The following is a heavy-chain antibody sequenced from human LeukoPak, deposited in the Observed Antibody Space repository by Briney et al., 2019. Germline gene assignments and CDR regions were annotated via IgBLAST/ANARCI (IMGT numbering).Heavy chain of an antibody. CDR2: ISYGGSNK. J-gene: IGHJ6*03. CDR3: ARDGTPAGHCSGGSCPYYYYYYMDV. D-gene: IGHD2-15*01. CDR1: GFAFSSYA. V-gene: IGHV3-30*01. Sequence: PGGSLRLSCAASGFAFSSYAMHWVRQAPGKGLEWVAVISYGGSNKYYADSVKGRFTISRDNSKNTLYLQMNSLRAEDTAVYYCARDGTPAGHCSGGSCPYYYYYYMDVWGKGTTVTVSS.